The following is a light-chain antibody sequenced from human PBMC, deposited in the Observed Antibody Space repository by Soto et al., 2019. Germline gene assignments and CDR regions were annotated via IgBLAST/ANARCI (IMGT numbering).Light chain of an antibody. Sequence: DIQMTQSPSTLSASVGDRVTITCRAGQSISSWLAWYQQKPGKAPKLLIYDASSLESGVPSRFSGSGSGTEFTLTISSLQPDDFATYYCQQYNSYSRALTFGGGTKVEIK. CDR3: QQYNSYSRALT. CDR2: DAS. V-gene: IGKV1-5*01. J-gene: IGKJ4*01. CDR1: QSISSW.